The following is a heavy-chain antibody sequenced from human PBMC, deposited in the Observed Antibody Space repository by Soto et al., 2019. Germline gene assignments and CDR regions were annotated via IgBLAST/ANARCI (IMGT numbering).Heavy chain of an antibody. CDR1: GFAFSDSY. Sequence: GGSLRLSCAASGFAFSDSYMSWIRQAPGKGLEWVSYISSSGSIINYAESVRGRFTISRDNAKNSLYLQMNSLRAEDTAVYYCATHADYYGSGSYYKAPFDYWGQGTLVTVSS. J-gene: IGHJ4*02. D-gene: IGHD3-10*01. V-gene: IGHV3-11*01. CDR2: ISSSGSII. CDR3: ATHADYYGSGSYYKAPFDY.